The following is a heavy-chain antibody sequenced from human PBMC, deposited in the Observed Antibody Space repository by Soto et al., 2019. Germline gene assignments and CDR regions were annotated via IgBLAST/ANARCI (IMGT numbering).Heavy chain of an antibody. CDR1: GCSISSGGYY. CDR2: IYYSGST. V-gene: IGHV4-31*03. D-gene: IGHD3-10*01. Sequence: SETLTLTFTVSGCSISSGGYYWSWIRQHPGKGLEWIGYIYYSGSTYYNPSLKSRVTISVDTSKNQFSLKLSSVTAADTAVYYCARWAMVRGETLDYWGQGTLVTVSS. J-gene: IGHJ4*02. CDR3: ARWAMVRGETLDY.